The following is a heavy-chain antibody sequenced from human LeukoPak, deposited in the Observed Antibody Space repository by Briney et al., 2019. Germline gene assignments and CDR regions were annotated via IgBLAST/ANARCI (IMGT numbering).Heavy chain of an antibody. Sequence: GGSLRLSCAASGFTFSDYDMHWVRQATGKGLEWVSAIGTAGDTYYSGSVKGRFTISRENAKNSLYLQMNSLRAGDTAVYYCARKEQWLPHDAFDIWGQGTMVTVSS. CDR3: ARKEQWLPHDAFDI. D-gene: IGHD6-19*01. CDR1: GFTFSDYD. V-gene: IGHV3-13*01. CDR2: IGTAGDT. J-gene: IGHJ3*02.